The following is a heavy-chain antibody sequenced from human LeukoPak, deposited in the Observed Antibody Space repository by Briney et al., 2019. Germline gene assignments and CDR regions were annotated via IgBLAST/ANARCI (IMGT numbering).Heavy chain of an antibody. CDR2: ISGYNGNI. V-gene: IGHV1-18*01. Sequence: ASVKVSCKTSGYTFTNFGISWLRQAPGQGLEWLGWISGYNGNINSPQKLQGRVTMTTDSSTTTAYMELRSLRSDDTAVFFCARDKGGQHKLDYWGQGTLVTVSS. CDR3: ARDKGGQHKLDY. J-gene: IGHJ4*02. CDR1: GYTFTNFG. D-gene: IGHD1-1*01.